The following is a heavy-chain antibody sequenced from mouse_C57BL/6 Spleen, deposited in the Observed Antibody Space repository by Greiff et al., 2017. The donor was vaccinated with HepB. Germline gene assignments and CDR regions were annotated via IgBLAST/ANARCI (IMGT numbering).Heavy chain of an antibody. CDR2: INPYNGGT. D-gene: IGHD2-1*01. CDR3: ARGRTYPVTGAMDY. J-gene: IGHJ4*01. CDR1: GYTFTDYY. V-gene: IGHV1-19*01. Sequence: VQLQQSGPVLVKPGASVKMSCKASGYTFTDYYMNWVKQSHGKSLEWIGVINPYNGGTSYNQKFKGKATLTVDKSSSTAYMELNSLTSEDSAVYDCARGRTYPVTGAMDYWGQGTSVTVSS.